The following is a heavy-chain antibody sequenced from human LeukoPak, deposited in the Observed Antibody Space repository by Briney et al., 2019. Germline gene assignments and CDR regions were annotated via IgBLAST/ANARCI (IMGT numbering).Heavy chain of an antibody. CDR3: ARDFRRYSGSKRGDLGY. D-gene: IGHD1-26*01. J-gene: IGHJ4*02. CDR2: INPNSGGT. V-gene: IGHV1-2*02. CDR1: GYTFTGYY. Sequence: ASVKVSCKASGYTFTGYYMHWVRQAPGQGLEWMGWINPNSGGTNYAQKFQGRVTMTRDTSISTAYMELSRLRSDDTAVYYCARDFRRYSGSKRGDLGYWGQGTLVTVSS.